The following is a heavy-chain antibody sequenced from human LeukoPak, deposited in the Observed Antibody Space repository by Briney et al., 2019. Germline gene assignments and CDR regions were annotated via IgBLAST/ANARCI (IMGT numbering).Heavy chain of an antibody. V-gene: IGHV4-59*01. CDR2: IYYSGST. CDR1: VGSISSYY. CDR3: ARELIAAAAYNYFDP. J-gene: IGHJ5*02. Sequence: SETLSLTCTVSVGSISSYYWSWIRQPPGKGLEWIGYIYYSGSTNYNPSLKSRVTISVDTSKNQFSLKLSSVTAADTAVYYCARELIAAAAYNYFDPWGQGTLVTVSS. D-gene: IGHD6-13*01.